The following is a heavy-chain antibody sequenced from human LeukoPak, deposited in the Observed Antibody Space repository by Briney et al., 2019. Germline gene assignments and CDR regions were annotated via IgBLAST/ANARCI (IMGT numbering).Heavy chain of an antibody. V-gene: IGHV3-21*06. CDR1: GFTFSSYS. CDR2: ISGSGSYI. J-gene: IGHJ4*02. D-gene: IGHD3-22*01. Sequence: GGSLGLSCAASGFTFSSYSMNWVRQAPGKGLEWVSAISGSGSYISYADSMKGRFTISRDSAKNSVYLQMNSLRSEDTAVYYCARGKFDSSGYYIDYWGQGTLVTVSS. CDR3: ARGKFDSSGYYIDY.